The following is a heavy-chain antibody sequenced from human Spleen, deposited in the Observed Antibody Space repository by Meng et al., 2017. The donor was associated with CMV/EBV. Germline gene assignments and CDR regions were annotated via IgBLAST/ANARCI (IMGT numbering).Heavy chain of an antibody. CDR3: ASLGY. CDR2: IDNNDGRST. CDR1: GFTVRNYW. J-gene: IGHJ4*02. V-gene: IGHV3-74*01. Sequence: GQVWESGGTLVQPGGSLRPSCGVSGFTVRNYWMHWVRQRSGKGLEWVSRIDNNDGRSTSYADSVRGRFTISRDNAKNTLYLQMDSLRVEDTAVYYCASLGYWGQGTLVTVSS.